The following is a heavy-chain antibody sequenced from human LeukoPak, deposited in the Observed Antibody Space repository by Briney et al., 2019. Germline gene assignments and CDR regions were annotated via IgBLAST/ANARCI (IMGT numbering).Heavy chain of an antibody. Sequence: PGGSLRLSRAASGSTFSDHHMDWVRQAPGKGLEWIGRSKNKDYAYSTVYAASVKGRFTFSRDDPKNSLYLQMNSLTTEDTAVYYCTRIFYYGTRGYYPDFWGQGTLVTVSS. D-gene: IGHD3-22*01. J-gene: IGHJ4*02. CDR2: SKNKDYAYST. CDR3: TRIFYYGTRGYYPDF. CDR1: GSTFSDHH. V-gene: IGHV3-72*01.